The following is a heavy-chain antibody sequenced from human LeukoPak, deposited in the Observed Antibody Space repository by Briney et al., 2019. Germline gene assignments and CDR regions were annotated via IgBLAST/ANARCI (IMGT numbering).Heavy chain of an antibody. Sequence: SETLSLTCTVSGGSISSYYWSWIRQPPGKGLEWIGYIYYSGSTNYNPSLKSRVTISVDTSKNQFSLKLSSVTAADTAVYYGARLVSTVTTVFDYWGQGTLVTVSS. J-gene: IGHJ4*02. CDR1: GGSISSYY. CDR2: IYYSGST. D-gene: IGHD4-17*01. V-gene: IGHV4-59*01. CDR3: ARLVSTVTTVFDY.